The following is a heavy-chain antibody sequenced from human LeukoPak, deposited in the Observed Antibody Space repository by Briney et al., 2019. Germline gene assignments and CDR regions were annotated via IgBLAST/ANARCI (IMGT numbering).Heavy chain of an antibody. Sequence: SETLSLTCSVSGGSMSDYYWSWIRQSPGKGLEWIGCLYCIGTTNSNPSLKSRLTISQDTSENQFSLRLNSVTAADTAVYYCARDARGYGGRWFDPWGQGTLVTVSS. V-gene: IGHV4-4*08. J-gene: IGHJ5*02. D-gene: IGHD3-22*01. CDR1: GGSMSDYY. CDR2: LYCIGTT. CDR3: ARDARGYGGRWFDP.